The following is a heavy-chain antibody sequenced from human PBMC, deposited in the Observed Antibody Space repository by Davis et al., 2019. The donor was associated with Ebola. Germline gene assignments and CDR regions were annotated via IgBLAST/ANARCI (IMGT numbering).Heavy chain of an antibody. CDR1: GFTFSSYG. CDR3: AKLAQGY. Sequence: GESLKISCAASGFTFSSYGMHWVRQAPGKGLEWVAVISYDGSNKYYADSVKGRFTISRDNSKNTLYLQMNSLRAEDTAVYYCAKLAQGYWGQGTLVTVSS. CDR2: ISYDGSNK. V-gene: IGHV3-30*18. J-gene: IGHJ4*02.